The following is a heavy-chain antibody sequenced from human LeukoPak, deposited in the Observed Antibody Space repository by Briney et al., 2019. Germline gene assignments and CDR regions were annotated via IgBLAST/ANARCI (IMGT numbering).Heavy chain of an antibody. CDR3: ARLVVPAASFDY. CDR2: INHSGST. D-gene: IGHD2-2*01. V-gene: IGHV4-34*01. J-gene: IGHJ4*02. CDR1: GGSFSGYY. Sequence: PSETLSLTCAVYGGSFSGYYWSWIRQPPGKGLEWIGEINHSGSTNYNPSLKGRVTISVDTSKNQFSLKLSSVTAADTAVYYCARLVVPAASFDYWGQGTLVTVSS.